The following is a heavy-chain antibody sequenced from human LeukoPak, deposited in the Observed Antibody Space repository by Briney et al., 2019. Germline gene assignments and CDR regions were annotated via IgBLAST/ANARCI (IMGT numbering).Heavy chain of an antibody. CDR1: GYTFTSYY. Sequence: ASVKVSCKASGYTFTSYYMHWVRQAPGQGLEWMGIINPSGGSTSYAQKFQGRVTMTRDTSTSTVYMELSSLRSEDTAVYYGARADSSGWYVGYFDYWGQGTLVTVSS. CDR2: INPSGGST. V-gene: IGHV1-46*01. CDR3: ARADSSGWYVGYFDY. D-gene: IGHD6-19*01. J-gene: IGHJ4*02.